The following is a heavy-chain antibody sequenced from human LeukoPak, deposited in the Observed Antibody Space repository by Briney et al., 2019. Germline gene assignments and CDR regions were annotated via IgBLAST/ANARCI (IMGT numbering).Heavy chain of an antibody. CDR3: AKDLGEQWLVQDY. V-gene: IGHV3-30*02. D-gene: IGHD6-19*01. CDR2: IWSDGSNK. CDR1: GFTFSSYG. J-gene: IGHJ4*02. Sequence: GGSLRLSCAASGFTFSSYGMSWVRQAPGKGLEWVAFIWSDGSNKYYADSVKGRFTISRDNSKNTLYLQMNSLRAEDTAVYYCAKDLGEQWLVQDYWGQGTLVTVSS.